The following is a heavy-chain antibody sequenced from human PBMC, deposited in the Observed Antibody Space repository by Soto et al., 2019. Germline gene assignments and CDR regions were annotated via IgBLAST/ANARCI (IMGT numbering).Heavy chain of an antibody. V-gene: IGHV3-66*01. CDR1: GFTVSNNY. D-gene: IGHD3-10*01. CDR2: IYSGGST. CDR3: ARAYYYGSGGEFDY. J-gene: IGHJ4*02. Sequence: GGSLRLSCAASGFTVSNNYMSWVRQAPGKGLEWVSVIYSGGSTYYADSVKGRFTISRDNSKNTLYLQMNSLRAEDTAVYYCARAYYYGSGGEFDYWGQGTLVTVPS.